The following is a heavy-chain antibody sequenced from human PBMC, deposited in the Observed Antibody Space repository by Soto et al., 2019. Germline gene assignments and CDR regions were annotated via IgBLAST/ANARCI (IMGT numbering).Heavy chain of an antibody. J-gene: IGHJ3*02. CDR2: INPATGAA. D-gene: IGHD3-3*01. CDR3: ARGGGVGVAGSAAFDM. CDR1: GYPVTAYY. V-gene: IGHV1-2*02. Sequence: QLHLVQSGAVVKKPGASVTVSCSASGYPVTAYYMHWVRQAPGRGLEWMGGINPATGAAKYTQTFRGGVTMTRDTSTSTVFRELSGLTSEDTAVFYCARGGGVGVAGSAAFDMWGQGTLVTVSS.